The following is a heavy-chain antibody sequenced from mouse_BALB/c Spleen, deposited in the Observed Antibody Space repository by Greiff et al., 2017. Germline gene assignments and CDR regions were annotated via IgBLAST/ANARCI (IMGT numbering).Heavy chain of an antibody. CDR3: ARSGWNGAMDY. CDR2: IYPGDGDT. Sequence: QVQLQQSGAELVRPGSSVKISCKASGYAFSSYWMNWVKQRPGQGLEWIGQIYPGDGDTNYNGKFKGKATLTADKSSSTAYMQLSSLTSEDSAVYFCARSGWNGAMDYWGQGTSVTVSS. CDR1: GYAFSSYW. V-gene: IGHV1-80*01. D-gene: IGHD3-2*02. J-gene: IGHJ4*01.